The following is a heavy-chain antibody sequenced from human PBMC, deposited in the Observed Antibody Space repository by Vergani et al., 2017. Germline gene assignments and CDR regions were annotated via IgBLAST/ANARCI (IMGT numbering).Heavy chain of an antibody. Sequence: QLQLQESGPGLVKPSATLSLTCSVSGASIRSSNYYWGWIRQPPGKGLEWIASIYYSGSTYYNPSLKSRVTISVDTSKNQFSLKLSSVTAADTAVYFCARHSTVERLEKLGCFDPWGQGILVTVSS. CDR1: GASIRSSNYY. J-gene: IGHJ5*02. CDR3: ARHSTVERLEKLGCFDP. CDR2: IYYSGST. D-gene: IGHD1-1*01. V-gene: IGHV4-39*01.